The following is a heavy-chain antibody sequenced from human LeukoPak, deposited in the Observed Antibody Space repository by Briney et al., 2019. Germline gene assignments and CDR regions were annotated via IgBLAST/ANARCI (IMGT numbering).Heavy chain of an antibody. Sequence: GGSLRLSCAASGFTFDDYAMHWVRQAPGKGLEWVSLISGDGGSTYYADSVKGRFTISRDNSKNSLYLQMNSLRTEDTALYYCARGDTAMVGDYFDYWGQGTLVTVSS. CDR3: ARGDTAMVGDYFDY. CDR2: ISGDGGST. V-gene: IGHV3-43*02. CDR1: GFTFDDYA. J-gene: IGHJ4*02. D-gene: IGHD5-18*01.